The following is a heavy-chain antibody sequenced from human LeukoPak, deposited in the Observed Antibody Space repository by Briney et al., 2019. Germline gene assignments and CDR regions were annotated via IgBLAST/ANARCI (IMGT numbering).Heavy chain of an antibody. CDR1: GFTFSSYA. V-gene: IGHV3-23*01. CDR3: AKGRFRAQDTAMARITMIVVARNNIDY. CDR2: ISGSGGST. Sequence: PGGSLRLSCAASGFTFSSYAMSWVRQAPGKGLEWVSAISGSGGSTYYADSVKGRFTISRDNSKNTLYLQMNSLRAEDTAVYYCAKGRFRAQDTAMARITMIVVARNNIDYWGQGTLVTVSS. J-gene: IGHJ4*02. D-gene: IGHD3-22*01.